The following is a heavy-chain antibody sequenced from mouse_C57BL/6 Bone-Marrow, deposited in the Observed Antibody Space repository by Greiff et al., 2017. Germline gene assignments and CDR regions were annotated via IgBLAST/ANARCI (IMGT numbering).Heavy chain of an antibody. CDR1: GYTFTSYW. D-gene: IGHD1-1*01. CDR3: ARGGDYYGREYYFDY. J-gene: IGHJ2*01. V-gene: IGHV1-69*01. CDR2: IDPSDSYT. Sequence: QVQLQQPGAELVMPGASVKLSCKASGYTFTSYWMHWVKQRPGQGLEWIGEIDPSDSYTNYNQKFKGKSTLTVDKSSSTAYMQLSSLTSEDSAVYYCARGGDYYGREYYFDYWGQGTTLTVSS.